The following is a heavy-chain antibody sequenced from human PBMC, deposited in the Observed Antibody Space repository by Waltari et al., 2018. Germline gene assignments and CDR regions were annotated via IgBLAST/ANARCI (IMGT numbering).Heavy chain of an antibody. CDR2: MNPNSGNT. CDR3: ARAGDGYFDY. D-gene: IGHD7-27*01. CDR1: GYTCTSDD. V-gene: IGHV1-8*03. J-gene: IGHJ4*02. Sequence: QVQLVQSGAEVKKPGASGKVSCKASGYTCTSDDNNWVRQATGQGLEWMGLMNPNSGNTGYAQKFQGRVTITRNTSISTAYMELSSLRSEDTAVYYCARAGDGYFDYWGQGTLVTVSS.